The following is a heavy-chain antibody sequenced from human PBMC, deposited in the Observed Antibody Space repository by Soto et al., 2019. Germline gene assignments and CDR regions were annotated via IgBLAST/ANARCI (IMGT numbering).Heavy chain of an antibody. CDR2: IDPSDSYT. D-gene: IGHD5-18*01. V-gene: IGHV5-10-1*01. CDR1: GYSFTSYW. J-gene: IGHJ6*02. CDR3: ARRGYSYGYHYYGMDV. Sequence: GEPLKISCKGSGYSFTSYWISWVRQMPGKGLEWMGRIDPSDSYTNYSPSFQGHVTISADKSISTAYLQWSSLKASDTAMYYCARRGYSYGYHYYGMDVWGQGTTVTVSS.